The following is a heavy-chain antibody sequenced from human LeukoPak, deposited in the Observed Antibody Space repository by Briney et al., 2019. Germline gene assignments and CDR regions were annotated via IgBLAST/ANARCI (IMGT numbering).Heavy chain of an antibody. V-gene: IGHV5-51*01. Sequence: GESLKISCKGSGYSFNNYWIGWVRQMPGKGLEWMGIIYPGDSDTRYSPSFQGQVTISADKSISTAYLQWSSPKAPDTAMYYCARNRMGTGTYYYGSGSYSPQFYFDYWGQGTLVTVSS. D-gene: IGHD3-10*01. CDR1: GYSFNNYW. CDR3: ARNRMGTGTYYYGSGSYSPQFYFDY. J-gene: IGHJ4*02. CDR2: IYPGDSDT.